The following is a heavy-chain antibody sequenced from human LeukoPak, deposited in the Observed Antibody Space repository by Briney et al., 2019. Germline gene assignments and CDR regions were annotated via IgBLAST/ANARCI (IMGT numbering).Heavy chain of an antibody. CDR2: IYSGGST. V-gene: IGHV3-53*05. Sequence: GGSLRLSCAASGFTVSSNYMSWVRQAPGKGLEWVSVIYSGGSTYYADSVKGRFTISRDNSKNTLYLQMNSLRAEDTAVYYCARAPRSRGVGRHYYYYMDVWGKGTTVTVSS. CDR1: GFTVSSNY. D-gene: IGHD1-26*01. J-gene: IGHJ6*03. CDR3: ARAPRSRGVGRHYYYYMDV.